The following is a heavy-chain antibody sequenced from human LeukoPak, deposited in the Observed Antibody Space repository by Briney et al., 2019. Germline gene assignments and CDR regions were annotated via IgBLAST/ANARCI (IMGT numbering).Heavy chain of an antibody. CDR2: FDPEDGET. CDR3: VTLGWFGEAYGMDV. D-gene: IGHD3-10*01. J-gene: IGHJ6*02. Sequence: GASVKVSCKVSGYTLTESSIHWVRQAPGKGLEWMGGFDPEDGETIYAQKFQGRVTMTEDTSTDTAYMELSSLRSEDTAVYYCVTLGWFGEAYGMDVWGQGTTVTVSS. CDR1: GYTLTESS. V-gene: IGHV1-24*01.